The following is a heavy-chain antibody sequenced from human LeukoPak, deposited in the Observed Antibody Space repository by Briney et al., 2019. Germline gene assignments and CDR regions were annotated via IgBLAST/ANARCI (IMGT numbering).Heavy chain of an antibody. CDR2: INPNSGGT. D-gene: IGHD3-10*01. CDR3: ARARTTHYYGSGDAFDI. Sequence: ASVKVSCKASGYTFTGYYMHWVRQAPGQGLEWMGWINPNSGGTNYAQKFQGWVTMTRDASITTAYMELSRLRSDDTAVYYCARARTTHYYGSGDAFDIWGQGTMVTVSS. CDR1: GYTFTGYY. V-gene: IGHV1-2*04. J-gene: IGHJ3*02.